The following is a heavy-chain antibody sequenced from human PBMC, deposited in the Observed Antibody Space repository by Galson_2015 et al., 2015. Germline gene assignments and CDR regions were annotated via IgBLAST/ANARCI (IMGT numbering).Heavy chain of an antibody. J-gene: IGHJ5*02. CDR2: FDPEDGET. CDR1: GDSLTDFS. V-gene: IGHV1-24*01. Sequence: SVKVSCKVSGDSLTDFSMHWVRQAPGKGLEWMGGFDPEDGETIYAEKFQGRVIMTEDTSTDTASMELSSLRSEDTAIYYCATVPSRLLDQLNFFPPWGQGTLVIVSS. CDR3: ATVPSRLLDQLNFFPP. D-gene: IGHD1-1*01.